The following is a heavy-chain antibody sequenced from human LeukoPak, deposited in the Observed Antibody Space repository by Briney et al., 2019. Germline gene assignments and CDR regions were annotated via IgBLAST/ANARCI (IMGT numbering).Heavy chain of an antibody. J-gene: IGHJ4*02. Sequence: SETLSLTCAVYGGSFSGYYWSWIRQPPGKGLEWIGEINHSGSTNYNPSLKSRVTISVDTSKNQFSLKLSSVTAADTAVYYCARGREEHVAVPAAIQPAGWGQGTLVTVSS. D-gene: IGHD2-2*02. CDR3: ARGREEHVAVPAAIQPAG. CDR2: INHSGST. V-gene: IGHV4-34*01. CDR1: GGSFSGYY.